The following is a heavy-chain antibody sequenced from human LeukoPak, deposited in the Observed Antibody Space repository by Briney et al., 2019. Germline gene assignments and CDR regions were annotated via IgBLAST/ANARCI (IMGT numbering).Heavy chain of an antibody. Sequence: RGSLRLSGVASGLIFSSYWMNWVRQAAGKGLEWVASINEGGSEGHYADSVKGRFNISRDDAKNSGYLQMNSLRAEDTAIYYCSRLSWTEFAYWGQGTLVTVS. D-gene: IGHD3/OR15-3a*01. CDR2: INEGGSEG. CDR3: SRLSWTEFAY. J-gene: IGHJ4*02. V-gene: IGHV3-7*01. CDR1: GLIFSSYW.